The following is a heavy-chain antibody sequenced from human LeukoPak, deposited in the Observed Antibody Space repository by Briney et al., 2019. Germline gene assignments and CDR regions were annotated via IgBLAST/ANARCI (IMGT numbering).Heavy chain of an antibody. CDR2: ISGSGGST. J-gene: IGHJ4*02. CDR3: AKDSWDYYDSSGAPDY. CDR1: GLTFSSYA. D-gene: IGHD3-22*01. Sequence: GGSLRLSCAASGLTFSSYAMSWVRQAPGKGLEWVSAISGSGGSTYYADSVKGRFTISRDNSKNTLYLQMNSLRAEDTAVYYCAKDSWDYYDSSGAPDYWGQGTLVTVSS. V-gene: IGHV3-23*01.